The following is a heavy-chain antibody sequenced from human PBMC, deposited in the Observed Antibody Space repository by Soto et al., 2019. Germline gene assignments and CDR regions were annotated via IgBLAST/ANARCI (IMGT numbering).Heavy chain of an antibody. V-gene: IGHV1-18*04. CDR3: ARGRAAISMRVVLMGHSDAFGI. J-gene: IGHJ3*02. D-gene: IGHD3-22*01. CDR1: GYTFTSYG. Sequence: QVQLVQSGAEVKKPGASVKVSCKASGYTFTSYGINWVRQAPGQGLDWMGWISGYNGNTNYAQKLQGRVTMTTDTSPSTASMELRSLRSDDTAVYYFARGRAAISMRVVLMGHSDAFGIWGQATRVTVSS. CDR2: ISGYNGNT.